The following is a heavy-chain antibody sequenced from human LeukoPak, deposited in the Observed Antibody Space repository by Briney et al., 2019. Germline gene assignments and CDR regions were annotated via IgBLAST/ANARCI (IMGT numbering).Heavy chain of an antibody. D-gene: IGHD3-22*01. CDR1: GFSFSTYA. Sequence: GGSLRLSCAASGFSFSTYAMHWVRQAPGKGLEWVALISYDGGNEYYADSVKGRFTISRDNSKNTLYLQMNSLRAEDTAVYYCARDPYDSGRGAWLYWGQGTLVTVSS. CDR2: ISYDGGNE. CDR3: ARDPYDSGRGAWLY. V-gene: IGHV3-30-3*01. J-gene: IGHJ4*02.